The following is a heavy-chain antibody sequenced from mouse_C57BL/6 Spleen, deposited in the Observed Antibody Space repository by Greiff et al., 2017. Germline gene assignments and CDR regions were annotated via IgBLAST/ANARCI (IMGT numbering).Heavy chain of an antibody. D-gene: IGHD2-4*01. Sequence: VQGVESGPGLVQPSQSLSITCTVSGFSLTSYGVHWVRQSPGKGLEWLGVIWRGGSTDYNAAFMSRLSITKDNSKSQVFFKMNSLQADDTAIYYCAKNCDYDDGAWFAYWGQGTLVTVSA. J-gene: IGHJ3*01. CDR3: AKNCDYDDGAWFAY. CDR2: IWRGGST. V-gene: IGHV2-5*01. CDR1: GFSLTSYG.